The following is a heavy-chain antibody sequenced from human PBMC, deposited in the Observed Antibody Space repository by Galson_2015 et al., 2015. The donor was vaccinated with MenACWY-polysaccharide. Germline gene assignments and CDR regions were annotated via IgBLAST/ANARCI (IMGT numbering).Heavy chain of an antibody. CDR1: GFTFSNYA. V-gene: IGHV3-23*01. CDR3: AKLGGYYDTTGYYFAEYYFDS. CDR2: ISDRGGST. J-gene: IGHJ4*02. D-gene: IGHD3-22*01. Sequence: SLRLSCAASGFTFSNYAMSWVRQAPGKGLEWVSDISDRGGSTYYADSVKGRFTISRDNSKNTLYLQMNSLRAEDTAIYYCAKLGGYYDTTGYYFAEYYFDSWGQGTLVTVSS.